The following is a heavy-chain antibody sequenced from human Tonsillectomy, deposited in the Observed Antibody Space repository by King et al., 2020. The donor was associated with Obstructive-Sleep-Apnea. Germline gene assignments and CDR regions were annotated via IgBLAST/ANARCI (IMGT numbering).Heavy chain of an antibody. J-gene: IGHJ4*02. CDR3: ARPSNSGWYYLDY. V-gene: IGHV3-11*01. CDR1: GFTFSDHY. D-gene: IGHD6-19*01. CDR2: ISSSGSTI. Sequence: VQLVESGGGLVKPGGSLRLSCAASGFTFSDHYMSWIRQAPGKGLEWLSYISSSGSTIYYADSVKGRFTISRANAKNSLYLQINSLRAEATAVYYCARPSNSGWYYLDYWGQGTLVTVSS.